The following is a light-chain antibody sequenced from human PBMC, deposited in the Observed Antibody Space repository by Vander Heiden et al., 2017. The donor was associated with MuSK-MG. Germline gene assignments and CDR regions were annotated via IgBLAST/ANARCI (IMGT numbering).Light chain of an antibody. V-gene: IGKV1-5*03. CDR3: QQYNSYKCS. CDR1: QSISSW. J-gene: IGKJ2*04. CDR2: KAS. Sequence: DIQMTQSPSTLSASVGDRVTITCRASQSISSWLAWYQQKPGKAPKLLIYKASSLESGVPSRFSCSGSGTEFTLTISSLQPDDFATYYCQQYNSYKCSFGQGTKLEIK.